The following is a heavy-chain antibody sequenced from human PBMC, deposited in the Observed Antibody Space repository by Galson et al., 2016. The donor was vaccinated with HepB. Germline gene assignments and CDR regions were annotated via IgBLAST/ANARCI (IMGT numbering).Heavy chain of an antibody. CDR1: GFSVSSNY. V-gene: IGHV3-53*01. Sequence: SLRLSCAASGFSVSSNYMTWVRQAPGQGLEWVSVIYSGSGTSYSDTMKGRFTISRDSSKNTLYLQMNSLRAEDTAVYYCARKTDSVGVGDYWGQGTLVTVSS. J-gene: IGHJ4*02. CDR3: ARKTDSVGVGDY. D-gene: IGHD1-26*01. CDR2: IYSGSGT.